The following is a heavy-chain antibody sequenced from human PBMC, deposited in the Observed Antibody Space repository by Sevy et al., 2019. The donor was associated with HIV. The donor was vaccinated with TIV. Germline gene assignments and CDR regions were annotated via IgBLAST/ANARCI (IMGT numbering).Heavy chain of an antibody. CDR1: GFTFSSYS. CDR3: ARIAGWTGAYSSGYPTPDYYGMDV. J-gene: IGHJ6*02. Sequence: GGSLRLSCAASGFTFSSYSMNWVRQAPGKGLEWVSSISRSSSYIYYADSVKGRFTISRDNAKNSLYLQMNSLRAEDTAVYYCARIAGWTGAYSSGYPTPDYYGMDVWGQGATVTVSS. CDR2: ISRSSSYI. V-gene: IGHV3-21*01. D-gene: IGHD3-22*01.